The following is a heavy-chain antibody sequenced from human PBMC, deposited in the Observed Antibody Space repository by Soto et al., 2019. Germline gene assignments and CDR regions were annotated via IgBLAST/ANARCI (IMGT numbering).Heavy chain of an antibody. Sequence: SETLSLTCTVSGVSVSRDYQWIWIRQPPGKGLEWIGHISYSGSPYYHPSLRSRLSISVDTSKNQFSLKVKSITAADTAVYYCARAWDFWGQGTLVTAPQ. CDR1: GVSVSRDYQ. CDR3: ARAWDF. J-gene: IGHJ1*01. CDR2: ISYSGSP. V-gene: IGHV4-30-4*01. D-gene: IGHD1-26*01.